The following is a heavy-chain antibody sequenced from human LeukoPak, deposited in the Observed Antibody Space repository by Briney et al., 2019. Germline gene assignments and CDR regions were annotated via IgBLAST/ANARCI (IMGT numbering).Heavy chain of an antibody. J-gene: IGHJ4*02. D-gene: IGHD3-22*01. Sequence: PGGSLRLSCAVSGIALSNYVMSWVRQAPGKGLEWVAGITGSGGSTNYADSVKGRFTISRDNPKNTLYLQMNSLRAEDTAVYFCAKRGVVIRVILVGFHKEAYYFDSWGQGALVTVSS. CDR1: GIALSNYV. CDR2: ITGSGGST. V-gene: IGHV3-23*01. CDR3: AKRGVVIRVILVGFHKEAYYFDS.